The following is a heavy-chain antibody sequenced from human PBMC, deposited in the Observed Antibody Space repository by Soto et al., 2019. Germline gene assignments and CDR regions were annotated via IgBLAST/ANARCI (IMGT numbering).Heavy chain of an antibody. CDR3: AKGSVYSYGTFDY. Sequence: QVQLVESGGGVVQPGRSLRLSCAASGFTFSSYGMHWVRQAPGKGLEWVAVIWYDGSNKYYADSVKGRFTISRDNSKNTLYLQMNSLRAEDTAVYYCAKGSVYSYGTFDYWGQGTLVTVSS. D-gene: IGHD5-18*01. CDR2: IWYDGSNK. J-gene: IGHJ4*02. V-gene: IGHV3-33*06. CDR1: GFTFSSYG.